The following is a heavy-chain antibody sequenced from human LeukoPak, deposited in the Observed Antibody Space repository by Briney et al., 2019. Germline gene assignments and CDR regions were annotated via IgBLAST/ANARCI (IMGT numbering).Heavy chain of an antibody. Sequence: GGSLRLSCEASGFTFGSHAMYWVRQSPGKGLEWVAGIFGSGGSPHYADPVKGRFTISRDNSRNTVYLQINSLRAEDTAVYYCGKTTVGYSSGQKPAWPVDYWGQGTLVTVSS. CDR1: GFTFGSHA. J-gene: IGHJ4*02. CDR2: IFGSGGSP. D-gene: IGHD5-18*01. V-gene: IGHV3-23*01. CDR3: GKTTVGYSSGQKPAWPVDY.